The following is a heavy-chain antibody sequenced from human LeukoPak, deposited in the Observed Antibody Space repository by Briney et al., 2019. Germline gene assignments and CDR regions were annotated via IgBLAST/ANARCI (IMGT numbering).Heavy chain of an antibody. V-gene: IGHV3-9*03. Sequence: GGSLRLSCAASGFTFDDYAMHWVRQAPGKGLEWVSGISWNSGSIGYADSVKGRFTISRDNAKNSLYLQMNSLRAEDMALYYCAKGPYDFWSGYFDYWGQGTLVTVSS. CDR3: AKGPYDFWSGYFDY. CDR1: GFTFDDYA. J-gene: IGHJ4*02. CDR2: ISWNSGSI. D-gene: IGHD3-3*01.